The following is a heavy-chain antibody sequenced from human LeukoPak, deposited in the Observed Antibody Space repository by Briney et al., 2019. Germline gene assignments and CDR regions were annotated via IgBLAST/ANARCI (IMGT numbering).Heavy chain of an antibody. V-gene: IGHV3-74*01. J-gene: IGHJ4*02. CDR3: ARELPREVTLDY. Sequence: GGSPRLSCAASGFTFFSYEMQWVRQAPGKGLVWVSRINTDGDRTSYADSVKGRFTISRDNAKNTLYLQVNSLRAEDTAVYYCARELPREVTLDYWGQGTLVTVSS. CDR1: GFTFFSYE. D-gene: IGHD2-21*02. CDR2: INTDGDRT.